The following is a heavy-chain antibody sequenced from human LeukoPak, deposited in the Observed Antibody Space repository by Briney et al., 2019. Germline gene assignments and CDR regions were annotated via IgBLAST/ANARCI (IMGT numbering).Heavy chain of an antibody. CDR1: GGSISSGSYY. Sequence: KPSQTLSLTCTVSGGSISSGSYYWSWIRQPAGRGLEWIGRIQTSGSTNYNPSLKSRVTISVDTSKNQFSLKLSSVTAADTAVYYCANWNYMGAYFDYWGQGTLVTVSS. CDR3: ANWNYMGAYFDY. CDR2: IQTSGST. J-gene: IGHJ4*02. D-gene: IGHD1-7*01. V-gene: IGHV4-61*02.